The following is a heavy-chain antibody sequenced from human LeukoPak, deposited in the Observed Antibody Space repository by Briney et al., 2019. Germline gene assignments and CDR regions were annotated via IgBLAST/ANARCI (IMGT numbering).Heavy chain of an antibody. Sequence: PSETLSLTCTVSGGSISSTRYYWGWIRQPPGKGLEWIGSIYYSGSTYYNASVKSRVTISIDSSKNQFSLMLSSVTAADTAVYYCARQTGSGLFTLPGGQGTLVTVSS. CDR3: ARQTGSGLFTLP. V-gene: IGHV4-39*01. CDR1: GGSISSTRYY. J-gene: IGHJ4*02. D-gene: IGHD3/OR15-3a*01. CDR2: IYYSGST.